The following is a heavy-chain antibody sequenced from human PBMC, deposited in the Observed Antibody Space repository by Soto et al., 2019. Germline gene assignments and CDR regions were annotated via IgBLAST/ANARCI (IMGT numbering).Heavy chain of an antibody. V-gene: IGHV3-23*01. D-gene: IGHD3-10*01. CDR2: SRGSDGST. Sequence: EVQLLESGGGSVQPGGSLRLSCAASGFTFITYDMTWVRQAPGKGLEWVSVSRGSDGSTYYADSVKGRFTISRDNSKNTVYLPMNSLRAEDTAIYYCVKGTGGDYWAQGTLVTGSS. CDR3: VKGTGGDY. J-gene: IGHJ4*02. CDR1: GFTFITYD.